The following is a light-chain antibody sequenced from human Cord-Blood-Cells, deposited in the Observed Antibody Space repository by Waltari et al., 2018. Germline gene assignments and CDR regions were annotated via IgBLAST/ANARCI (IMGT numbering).Light chain of an antibody. Sequence: DIQMTQSPSSLSASVGDIVTITCRAIQSISSYLNWYQQKPGKAQKLLIYAASSLQSGVPSRFSGSGSGTDFTLTISSLQTEDFATYYCQQSYSTPYTFGQGTKLEIK. V-gene: IGKV1-39*01. J-gene: IGKJ2*01. CDR2: AAS. CDR3: QQSYSTPYT. CDR1: QSISSY.